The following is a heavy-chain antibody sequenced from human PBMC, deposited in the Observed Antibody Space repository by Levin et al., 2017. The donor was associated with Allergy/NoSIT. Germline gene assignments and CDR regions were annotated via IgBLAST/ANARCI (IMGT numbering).Heavy chain of an antibody. CDR2: IIPIFGTA. CDR1: GGTFSSYA. D-gene: IGHD2-2*01. V-gene: IGHV1-69*13. J-gene: IGHJ6*02. Sequence: RASVKVSCKASGGTFSSYAISWVRQAPGQGLEWMGGIIPIFGTANYAQKFQGRVTITADESTSTAYMELSSLRSEDTAVYYCASPRGIVVVPAATGYYYYGMDVWGQGTTVTVSS. CDR3: ASPRGIVVVPAATGYYYYGMDV.